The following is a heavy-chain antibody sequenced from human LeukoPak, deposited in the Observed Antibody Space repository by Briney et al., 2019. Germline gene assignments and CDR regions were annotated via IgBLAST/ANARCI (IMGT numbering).Heavy chain of an antibody. CDR3: ARAAYGGSGSYDY. D-gene: IGHD1-26*01. Sequence: PSETLSLTCTVSGGSVSSGSYYWSWIRQPPGKGLEWIGYIYYSGSTNYNPSLKSRVTISVDKSKNQFSLKLSSVTAADTAVYYCARAAYGGSGSYDYWGQGTLVTVSS. V-gene: IGHV4-61*01. J-gene: IGHJ4*02. CDR1: GGSVSSGSYY. CDR2: IYYSGST.